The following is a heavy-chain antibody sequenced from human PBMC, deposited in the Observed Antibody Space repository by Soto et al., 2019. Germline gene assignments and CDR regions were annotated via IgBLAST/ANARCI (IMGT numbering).Heavy chain of an antibody. CDR2: ISYSGST. V-gene: IGHV4-59*01. CDR3: ARSWSNPDAFDI. J-gene: IGHJ3*02. Sequence: PSETLSLTCTVSGDSISSYYWSWIRQPPGKGLEWIGNISYSGSTNCNPSLKSRVTMSVDTSKTQFSLKLSSVTAADTAVYYCARSWSNPDAFDIWGQGTMVTVSS. CDR1: GDSISSYY.